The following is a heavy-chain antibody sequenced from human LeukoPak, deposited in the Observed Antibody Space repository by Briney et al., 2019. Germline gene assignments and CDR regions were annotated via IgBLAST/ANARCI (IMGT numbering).Heavy chain of an antibody. V-gene: IGHV3-30*02. CDR3: AAYDFWSGHLDY. D-gene: IGHD3-3*01. J-gene: IGHJ4*02. Sequence: GGSLRLSCAASGFTFSSYGMHWVRQAPGKGLEWVAFIRYDGSNKYYADSVKGRFTISRDNSKNTLYLQMNSLRAEDTAVYYCAAYDFWSGHLDYWGQGTLVTVSS. CDR1: GFTFSSYG. CDR2: IRYDGSNK.